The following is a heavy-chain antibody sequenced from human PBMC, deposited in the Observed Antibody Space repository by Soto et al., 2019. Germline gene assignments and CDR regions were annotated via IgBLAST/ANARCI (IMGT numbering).Heavy chain of an antibody. V-gene: IGHV1-3*01. CDR1: GYTFTSYA. Sequence: VQLVQSGAEVKKPGASVKGSCKASGYTFTSYAMHWVRQAPGQRLEWMGWINAGNGNTKYSQKFQGRVTITRDTSASTVYMELSSLRSEDTAVYYCARGLNGYLHYFDYWGQGTLVTVSS. CDR2: INAGNGNT. CDR3: ARGLNGYLHYFDY. J-gene: IGHJ4*02. D-gene: IGHD5-18*01.